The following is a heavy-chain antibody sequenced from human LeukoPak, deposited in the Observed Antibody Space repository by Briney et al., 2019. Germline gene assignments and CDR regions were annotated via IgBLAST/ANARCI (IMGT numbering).Heavy chain of an antibody. D-gene: IGHD3-10*01. Sequence: SETLSLTCAVYGGSFSGYYWSWIRQPPGKGLEWIGEINHSGSTNYNPSLKSRVTISVDTSKNQFSLKLSSVTAADTAVYYCASGGLTGFKRTGALDYWGQGTLVTVSS. CDR2: INHSGST. V-gene: IGHV4-34*01. CDR1: GGSFSGYY. CDR3: ASGGLTGFKRTGALDY. J-gene: IGHJ4*02.